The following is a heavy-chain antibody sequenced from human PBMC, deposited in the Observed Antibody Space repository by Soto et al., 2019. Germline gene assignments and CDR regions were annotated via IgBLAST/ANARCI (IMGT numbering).Heavy chain of an antibody. J-gene: IGHJ2*01. CDR1: GGSSRAYH. Sequence: SETLSLTCSVYGGSSRAYHWSWIRQSPGEGLEWIGEFSYSGSLNYNPSLKRRVAASLDTSTDHFSLTMTSVTAVDTGVYFCAGGPRYWSFALWGRGTLVTVSS. CDR2: FSYSGSL. CDR3: AGGPRYWSFAL. V-gene: IGHV4-34*01. D-gene: IGHD1-20*01.